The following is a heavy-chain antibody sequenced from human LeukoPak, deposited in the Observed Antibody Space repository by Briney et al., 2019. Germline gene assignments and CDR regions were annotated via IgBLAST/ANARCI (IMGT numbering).Heavy chain of an antibody. V-gene: IGHV3-48*01. CDR3: AKGSSRYSSSWNALGLRRTKDALDI. CDR1: GFSFSDYN. Sequence: GGSLRLSCAASGFSFSDYNMNWVRQAPGKGLEWVAYISSSSSTTHYADSVTGRFSISRDNAKSSLYLQMNSLRVEDTAVYYCAKGSSRYSSSWNALGLRRTKDALDIWGQGTMVTVSS. J-gene: IGHJ3*02. D-gene: IGHD6-13*01. CDR2: ISSSSSTT.